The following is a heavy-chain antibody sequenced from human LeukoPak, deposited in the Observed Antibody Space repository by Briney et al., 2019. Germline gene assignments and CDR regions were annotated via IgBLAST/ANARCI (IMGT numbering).Heavy chain of an antibody. CDR1: GGSISSGSYY. J-gene: IGHJ5*02. CDR3: ARDRYGSSYRFDP. Sequence: SETLSLTCTVSGGSISSGSYYWSWIRQPAGKGLEWIGRIYSSGSTNYNPSLKSRVTISVDTSKSQFSLKLSSVTAADTAVYYCARDRYGSSYRFDPWGQGTLVTVSS. D-gene: IGHD6-13*01. V-gene: IGHV4-61*02. CDR2: IYSSGST.